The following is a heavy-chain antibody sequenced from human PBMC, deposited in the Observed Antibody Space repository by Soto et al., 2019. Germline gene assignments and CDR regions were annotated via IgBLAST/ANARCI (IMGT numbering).Heavy chain of an antibody. CDR2: VSYSGHF. CDR1: GDSVRSDDFY. V-gene: IGHV4-31*03. CDR3: SRGRVRDYYFDY. Sequence: QVQLHEAGPGLLKPSQTLSLRCTVSGDSVRSDDFYWSWIRQHPGKGLEWIGYVSYSGHFYYNPSLESRVGMAVYPSKNQVCLTLTSVTAAGTAGYCCSRGRVRDYYFDYWGQGTLVSVSS. J-gene: IGHJ4*02. D-gene: IGHD4-17*01.